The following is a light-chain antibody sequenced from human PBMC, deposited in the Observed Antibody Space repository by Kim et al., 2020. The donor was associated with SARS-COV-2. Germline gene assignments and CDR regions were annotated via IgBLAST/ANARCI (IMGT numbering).Light chain of an antibody. CDR1: QSISTY. Sequence: ASVGDRVPITCRESQSISTYLSWYQPKPGKAPKLLIYAASSLQSGVPSRFSGSGSGTDFTLTISSLQPEDFATYHCQQSYSVPLTFGGGTKVDLK. CDR2: AAS. CDR3: QQSYSVPLT. J-gene: IGKJ4*01. V-gene: IGKV1-39*01.